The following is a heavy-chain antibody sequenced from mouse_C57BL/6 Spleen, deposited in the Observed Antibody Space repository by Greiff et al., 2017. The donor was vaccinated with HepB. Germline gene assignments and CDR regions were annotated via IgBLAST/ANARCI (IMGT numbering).Heavy chain of an antibody. D-gene: IGHD2-1*01. V-gene: IGHV8-12*01. CDR3: ARSYYGNVFAY. Sequence: QVTLKESGPGILQSSQTLSLTCSFSGFSLSTSGMGVSWIRQPSGKGLEWLAHIYWDDDKRYNPSLKSRLTISKDTSRNQVFLKITSVDTADTATYYCARSYYGNVFAYWGQGTLVTVSA. CDR1: GFSLSTSGMG. CDR2: IYWDDDK. J-gene: IGHJ3*01.